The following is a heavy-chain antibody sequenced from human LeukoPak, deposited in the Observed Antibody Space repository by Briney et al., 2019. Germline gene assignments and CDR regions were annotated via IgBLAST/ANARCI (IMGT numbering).Heavy chain of an antibody. V-gene: IGHV4-34*01. D-gene: IGHD5-24*01. J-gene: IGHJ4*02. CDR2: INHSGST. CDR3: ASGGERWLQFFDY. CDR1: GGSFSGYY. Sequence: PSETLSLTCAVYGGSFSGYYWSWIRQPPGKGLEWIGEINHSGSTNYNPSLKSRVTISVDTSQNQFSLKLSSVTAADTAVYYCASGGERWLQFFDYWGQGTLVTVSS.